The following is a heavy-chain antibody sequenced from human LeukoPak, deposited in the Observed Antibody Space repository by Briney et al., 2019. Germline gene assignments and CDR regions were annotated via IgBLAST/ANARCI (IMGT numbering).Heavy chain of an antibody. CDR2: IKEDGSEK. CDR1: GLTFSHSW. V-gene: IGHV3-7*01. D-gene: IGHD3-10*01. CDR3: ARDRGPNTFDY. J-gene: IGHJ4*02. Sequence: PGGSLRLSCAASGLTFSHSWMTWVRQAPGKGPEWVAVIKEDGSEKHYVDSVKGRFTISRDNAQNSLYLQMNSLRAEDTAVYYCARDRGPNTFDYWGQGILVTVSS.